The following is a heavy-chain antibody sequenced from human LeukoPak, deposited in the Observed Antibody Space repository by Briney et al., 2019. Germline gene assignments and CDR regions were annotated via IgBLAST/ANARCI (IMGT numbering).Heavy chain of an antibody. CDR1: GGSISSGGYY. D-gene: IGHD2-15*01. V-gene: IGHV4-31*03. CDR2: IYYSGST. Sequence: SQTLSLTCTVSGGSISSGGYYWSWIRQHPGKGLEWIGYIYYSGSTYYNPSLKSRVTISVDTSKNQFSLKLSSVTAADTAVYYCARGAHVVVAATAFDYRGQGTLVTVSS. J-gene: IGHJ4*02. CDR3: ARGAHVVVAATAFDY.